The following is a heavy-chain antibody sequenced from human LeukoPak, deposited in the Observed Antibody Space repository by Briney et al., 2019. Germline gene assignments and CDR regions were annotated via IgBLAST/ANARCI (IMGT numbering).Heavy chain of an antibody. Sequence: PGGSLRLYCAASGFNLSTYGMHWVRQAPGKGLEWVAVVWSDGNTKSYADSLKGRFTISRDTSKNTLYLQMNSLRAEDTAVYYCGRGVGRASYYGMDVWGQGTTVTVSS. CDR1: GFNLSTYG. CDR2: VWSDGNTK. CDR3: GRGVGRASYYGMDV. V-gene: IGHV3-33*01. J-gene: IGHJ6*02. D-gene: IGHD6-13*01.